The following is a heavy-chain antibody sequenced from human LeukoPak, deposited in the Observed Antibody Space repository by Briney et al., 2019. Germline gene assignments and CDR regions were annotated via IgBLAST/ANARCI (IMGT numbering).Heavy chain of an antibody. CDR3: ASLYYYGSSRRHAFDF. J-gene: IGHJ3*01. D-gene: IGHD3-10*01. V-gene: IGHV3-23*01. Sequence: SGNGVNTYYADSVKGRFTISRDNSKNTLYLQMNSLRAEDTAIYYCASLYYYGSSRRHAFDFWGQGTMVTVSS. CDR2: SGNGVNT.